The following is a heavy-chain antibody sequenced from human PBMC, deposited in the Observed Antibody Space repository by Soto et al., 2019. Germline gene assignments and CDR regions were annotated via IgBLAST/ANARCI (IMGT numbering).Heavy chain of an antibody. V-gene: IGHV3-74*01. CDR3: ARELGGLLWFGEFDY. CDR2: INSDGSST. D-gene: IGHD3-10*01. CDR1: GFTFSSYW. Sequence: EVQLVESGGGLVQPGGSLRLSCAASGFTFSSYWMHWVRQAPGKGLVWVSRINSDGSSTSYADSVKGRFTISRDNAKNTLYLQMNSLRAEDTAVYYCARELGGLLWFGEFDYWGQGTLVTVSS. J-gene: IGHJ4*02.